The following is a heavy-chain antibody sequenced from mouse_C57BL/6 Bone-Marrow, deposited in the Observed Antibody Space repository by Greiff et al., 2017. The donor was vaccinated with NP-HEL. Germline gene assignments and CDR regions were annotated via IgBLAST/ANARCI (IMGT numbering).Heavy chain of an antibody. CDR3: ARWGYYGFAY. J-gene: IGHJ3*01. Sequence: EVNLVESGGGLVQPGGSLSLSCAASGFTFTDYYMSWVRQPPGKALEWLGFIRNKANGYTTEYSASVKGRFTISRDNSQSILYLQMNALRAEDSATYYCARWGYYGFAYWGQGTLVTVSA. V-gene: IGHV7-3*01. CDR1: GFTFTDYY. CDR2: IRNKANGYTT. D-gene: IGHD1-1*01.